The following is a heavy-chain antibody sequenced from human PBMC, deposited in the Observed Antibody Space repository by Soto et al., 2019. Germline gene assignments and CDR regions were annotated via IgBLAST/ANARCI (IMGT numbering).Heavy chain of an antibody. J-gene: IGHJ4*02. CDR2: ISSSGSTI. V-gene: IGHV3-11*01. CDR3: ARVLPRSPFDY. Sequence: GGSLRLSCAASGFTFSDYYMSWIRQAPGKGLEWVSYISSSGSTIYYADSVKGRFTISRDNAKNSLYLQMNSLRAEDTVVYYCARVLPRSPFDYWGQGTLVTVSS. CDR1: GFTFSDYY.